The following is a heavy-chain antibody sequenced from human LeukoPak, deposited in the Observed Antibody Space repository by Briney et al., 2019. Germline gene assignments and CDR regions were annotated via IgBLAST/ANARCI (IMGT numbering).Heavy chain of an antibody. Sequence: SQTLSLTCTVSGGSISSGSYYWSWIRQPAGKGLEWIGRIYTSGSTNYNPSLKSRVTISVDTSKNQFSLKLSSVTAADTAVYYCAREYYYDFWSGGEGWFDPRGQGTLVTVSS. CDR3: AREYYYDFWSGGEGWFDP. CDR2: IYTSGST. D-gene: IGHD3-3*01. CDR1: GGSISSGSYY. J-gene: IGHJ5*02. V-gene: IGHV4-61*02.